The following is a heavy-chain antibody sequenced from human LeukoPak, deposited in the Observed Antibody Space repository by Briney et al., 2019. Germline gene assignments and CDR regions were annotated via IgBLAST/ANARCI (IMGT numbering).Heavy chain of an antibody. V-gene: IGHV3-74*01. Sequence: GGSLRLSCAASGFTFSSSWMHWVRQAPGKGLVWVSRINSDGTTTSYADSVKGRFTISRDNAKNTLYLQINSLRADDMAVYYCAKNTKYYYDSSGYYSYFDYWGQGTLVTVSS. CDR1: GFTFSSSW. J-gene: IGHJ4*02. CDR3: AKNTKYYYDSSGYYSYFDY. CDR2: INSDGTTT. D-gene: IGHD3-22*01.